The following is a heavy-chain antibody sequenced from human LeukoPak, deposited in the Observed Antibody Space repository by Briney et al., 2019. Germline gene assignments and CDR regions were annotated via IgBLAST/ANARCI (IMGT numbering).Heavy chain of an antibody. CDR1: GFTFSSYA. CDR3: ARDRGYCTNGVCYDFDY. V-gene: IGHV3-30-3*01. Sequence: PGRSLRLSCAASGFTFSSYAMHWVRQAPGKGLEWVAVISYDGSNKYYADSVKGRFTISRDNSKNTLYLQMNSLRAEDTAVYYCARDRGYCTNGVCYDFDYWGQGTLVTVSS. J-gene: IGHJ4*02. D-gene: IGHD2-8*01. CDR2: ISYDGSNK.